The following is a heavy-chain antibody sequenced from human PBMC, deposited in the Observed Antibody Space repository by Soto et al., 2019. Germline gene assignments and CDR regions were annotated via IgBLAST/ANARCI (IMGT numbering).Heavy chain of an antibody. V-gene: IGHV4-34*01. CDR2: IKDGGST. J-gene: IGHJ4*02. CDR1: GGSLSGYY. D-gene: IGHD5-12*01. Sequence: QVQLQQWGAGLLKPSETLSLTCAVNGGSLSGYYWSWIRQPPGKGLEWIGEIKDGGSTNYSPSLRGRVTISADTSKTQCSLRLNSVTAADTAVYFCARGQEGIVATHWDQGTLVTVSS. CDR3: ARGQEGIVATH.